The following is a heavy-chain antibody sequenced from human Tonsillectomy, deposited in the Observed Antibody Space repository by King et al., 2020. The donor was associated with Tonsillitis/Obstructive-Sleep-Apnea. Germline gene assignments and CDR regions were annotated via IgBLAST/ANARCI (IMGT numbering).Heavy chain of an antibody. CDR2: IKQDGSEK. J-gene: IGHJ6*02. CDR3: ARHIEENEFWSGYYEVGYYYYYGMDV. D-gene: IGHD3-3*01. Sequence: VQLVESGGGLVQPGGSLRLSCAASGFTFSSYWMSWVRQAPGKGLEWVANIKQDGSEKYYVDSVKGRFTISRDNAKNSLYLQMNSLRAEDTAVYYCARHIEENEFWSGYYEVGYYYYYGMDVWGQGTTVTVSS. V-gene: IGHV3-7*03. CDR1: GFTFSSYW.